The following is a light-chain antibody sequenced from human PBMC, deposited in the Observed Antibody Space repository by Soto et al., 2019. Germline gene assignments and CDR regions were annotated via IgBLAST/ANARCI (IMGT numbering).Light chain of an antibody. CDR3: SSYTSSSTLLYV. V-gene: IGLV2-14*01. CDR1: SSDVGGYNY. J-gene: IGLJ1*01. Sequence: QSALTQPASVSGSPGQSITISCTGTSSDVGGYNYVSWYQQHPGKAPKLMICEVSNRPSGASNRFSGSKSGNTASLTISGLQAEDEAHYYCSSYTSSSTLLYVFGTGTKVTVL. CDR2: EVS.